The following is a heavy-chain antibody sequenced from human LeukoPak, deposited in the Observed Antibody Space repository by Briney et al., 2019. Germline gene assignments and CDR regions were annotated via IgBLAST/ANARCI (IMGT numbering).Heavy chain of an antibody. Sequence: VASVKVSCKASGGTFSSYAISWVRQAPGQGLEWMGGIIPIFGTANYAQKFQGRVTITADESTSTAYMELSSLRSEDTAVYYCARDLYSSSWYVWFDPWGQGTLVTVSS. CDR3: ARDLYSSSWYVWFDP. J-gene: IGHJ5*02. CDR2: IIPIFGTA. CDR1: GGTFSSYA. D-gene: IGHD6-13*01. V-gene: IGHV1-69*13.